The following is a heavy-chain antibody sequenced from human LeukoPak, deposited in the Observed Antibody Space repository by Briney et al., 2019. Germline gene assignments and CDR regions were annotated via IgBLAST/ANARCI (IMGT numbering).Heavy chain of an antibody. D-gene: IGHD3-10*02. CDR2: INHSGST. J-gene: IGHJ2*01. Sequence: SETLSLTCAVYGGSFSGYYWSWIRQPPGKGLEWIGEINHSGSTNYNPSLKSRVTISVDTSKNQFSLKLSSVTAADTAVYYCARHPSVHWYFDLWGRGTLVTVSS. V-gene: IGHV4-34*01. CDR1: GGSFSGYY. CDR3: ARHPSVHWYFDL.